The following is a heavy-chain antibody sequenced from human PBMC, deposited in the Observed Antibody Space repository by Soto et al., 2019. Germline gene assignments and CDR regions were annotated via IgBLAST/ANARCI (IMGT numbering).Heavy chain of an antibody. CDR2: INPNSGDT. CDR1: GYTFTSYY. D-gene: IGHD2-2*01. CDR3: ARSHCTSPGCYEYHGYGMDV. Sequence: ASVKVSCKASGYTFTSYYINWVRQATGQGLEWMGWINPNSGDTNYAQKFQGWVTMTRDTSISTADMEVRRLKSDDTAVYYCARSHCTSPGCYEYHGYGMDVWGQGTTVTVSS. J-gene: IGHJ6*02. V-gene: IGHV1-2*04.